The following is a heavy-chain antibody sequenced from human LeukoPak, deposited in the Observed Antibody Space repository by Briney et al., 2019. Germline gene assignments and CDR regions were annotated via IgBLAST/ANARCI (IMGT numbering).Heavy chain of an antibody. CDR1: GGSISSSSYY. J-gene: IGHJ3*02. CDR2: IYYSGST. CDR3: ARLADSGSCYAFDI. D-gene: IGHD1-26*01. V-gene: IGHV4-39*01. Sequence: SETLSLTCTVSGGSISSSSYYWGWIRQPPGQGLEWIGSIYYSGSTYYNPSLKSRVTISVDTSKNQFSLKLSSVTAADTAVYYCARLADSGSCYAFDIWGQGTMVTVSS.